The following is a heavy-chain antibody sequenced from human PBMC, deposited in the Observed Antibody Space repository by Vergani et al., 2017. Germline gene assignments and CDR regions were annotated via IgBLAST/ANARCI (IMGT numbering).Heavy chain of an antibody. CDR3: ARRGYCSSTSCSKGGVDY. J-gene: IGHJ4*02. Sequence: EVQLVQSGAEVKKPGESLKISCKGSGYSFTSYWIGWVRQMPGKGLEWMGIIYPGDSDTRYSPSFQGQVTISADKSISPAYLQWSSLKASDTAMYYCARRGYCSSTSCSKGGVDYWGQGTLVTVSS. CDR2: IYPGDSDT. V-gene: IGHV5-51*01. D-gene: IGHD2-2*01. CDR1: GYSFTSYW.